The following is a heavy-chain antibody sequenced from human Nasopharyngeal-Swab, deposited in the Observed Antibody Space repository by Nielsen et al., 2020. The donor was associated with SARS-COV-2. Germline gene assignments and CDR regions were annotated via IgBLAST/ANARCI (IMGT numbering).Heavy chain of an antibody. Sequence: SGPTLVKPPETLTLTCTVSGFSLSNARMGVSWIRQPPGKALEWLAHIFSNDEKSYSTSLKSRLTITKDTSKNQVVLTMTNMDPVDTATYYCAHSKAATGAFDIWGQGTMVTVSS. D-gene: IGHD6-25*01. J-gene: IGHJ3*02. V-gene: IGHV2-26*01. CDR2: IFSNDEK. CDR3: AHSKAATGAFDI. CDR1: GFSLSNARMG.